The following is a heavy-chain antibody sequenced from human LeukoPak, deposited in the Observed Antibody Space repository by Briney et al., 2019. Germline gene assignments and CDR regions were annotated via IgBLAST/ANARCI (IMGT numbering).Heavy chain of an antibody. J-gene: IGHJ4*02. CDR1: RHSLSEMC. Sequence: ASVKVSCKLSRHSLSEMCTHWVRQAPGKGLEWMGSVDPDPEDGRTLYTQTFQGRLTLNKHTPTGTASLEVISLRSEDTAIYYCAIGRSYYPREYWGQGPLVSVSS. D-gene: IGHD1-26*01. CDR2: VDPDPEDGRT. CDR3: AIGRSYYPREY. V-gene: IGHV1-24*01.